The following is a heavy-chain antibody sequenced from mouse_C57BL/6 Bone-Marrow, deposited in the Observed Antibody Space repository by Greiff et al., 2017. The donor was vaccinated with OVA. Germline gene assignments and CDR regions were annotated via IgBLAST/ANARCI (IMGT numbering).Heavy chain of an antibody. CDR1: GYTFTSYW. D-gene: IGHD2-1*01. Sequence: EVQLQESGTVLARPGASVKMSCKTSGYTFTSYWMHWVKQRPGQGLEWIGAIYPGNSDTSYNQKFKGKAKLTAVTSASTAYMEISSLTNEDSAVYYCTRRGYYGNYVSFDYWGQGTTLTVSS. J-gene: IGHJ2*01. CDR2: IYPGNSDT. CDR3: TRRGYYGNYVSFDY. V-gene: IGHV1-5*01.